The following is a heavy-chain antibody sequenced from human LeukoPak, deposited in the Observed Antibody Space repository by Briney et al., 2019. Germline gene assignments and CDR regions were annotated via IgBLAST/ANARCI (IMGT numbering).Heavy chain of an antibody. CDR3: ARGRRYGAFDI. D-gene: IGHD1-14*01. V-gene: IGHV4-61*02. CDR2: IYTSGST. Sequence: SETLSLTCTVSGGSISSGSYYWSWIRQPAGKGLEWIGRIYTSGSTNYNPSLKSRVNISVDTSKNQFSLKLSSVTAADTAVYYCARGRRYGAFDIWGQGTMVTVSS. J-gene: IGHJ3*02. CDR1: GGSISSGSYY.